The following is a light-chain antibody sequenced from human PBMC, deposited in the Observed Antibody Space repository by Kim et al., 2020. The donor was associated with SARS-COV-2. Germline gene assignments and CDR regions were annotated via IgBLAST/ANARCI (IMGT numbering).Light chain of an antibody. V-gene: IGLV2-14*03. CDR1: SSLVGDYNY. CDR2: DVS. CDR3: TSYTGADTVV. Sequence: QSITISCTGTSSLVGDYNYVSWYQQHPDKAPKLIIYDVSDRPSGVSTHFSGSKSGNTASLTISGLQAADEADYYCTSYTGADTVVFGGVTKLTVL. J-gene: IGLJ2*01.